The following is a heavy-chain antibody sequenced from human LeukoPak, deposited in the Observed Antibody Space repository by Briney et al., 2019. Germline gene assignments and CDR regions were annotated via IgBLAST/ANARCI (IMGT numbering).Heavy chain of an antibody. CDR1: GFTFSSYC. J-gene: IGHJ6*02. D-gene: IGHD3-16*01. CDR2: INHNGNVN. Sequence: QSGGSLRLSCAASGFTFSSYCMNWARQAPGKGLEWVASINHNGNVNYYVDSVKGRFTISRDNAKNSLYLQMSNLRAEDTAVYFCARGGGLDVWGQGATVTVSS. CDR3: ARGGGLDV. V-gene: IGHV3-7*03.